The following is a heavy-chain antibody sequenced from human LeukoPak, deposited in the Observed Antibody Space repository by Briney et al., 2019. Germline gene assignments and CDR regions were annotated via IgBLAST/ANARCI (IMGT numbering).Heavy chain of an antibody. CDR1: GFIVSSYY. CDR3: ARVRYYYGSGSPGYSDY. V-gene: IGHV3-53*01. D-gene: IGHD3-10*01. CDR2: IYIDDST. J-gene: IGHJ4*02. Sequence: GGSLRLSCAASGFIVSSYYMSWVRQAPGKGLEWVSFIYIDDSTYYADSVKGRFTISRDNSKNTLCLQMNSLRAEDTAVYYCARVRYYYGSGSPGYSDYWGQGTLVTVSS.